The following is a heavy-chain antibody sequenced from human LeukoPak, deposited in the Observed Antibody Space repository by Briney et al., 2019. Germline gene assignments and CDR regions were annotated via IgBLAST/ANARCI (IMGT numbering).Heavy chain of an antibody. CDR2: INSNSGGT. V-gene: IGHV1-2*02. D-gene: IGHD2-15*01. J-gene: IGHJ4*02. CDR1: GYTFTGYC. CDR3: ARVGGVGYCSGGSCYAIDY. Sequence: GASVKVSCKASGYTFTGYCMHWVRQAPGQGLEWMGWINSNSGGTNYAQKFQGRVTMTRDTSISTAYMELSRLRSDDTAVYYCARVGGVGYCSGGSCYAIDYWGQGTLVTVSS.